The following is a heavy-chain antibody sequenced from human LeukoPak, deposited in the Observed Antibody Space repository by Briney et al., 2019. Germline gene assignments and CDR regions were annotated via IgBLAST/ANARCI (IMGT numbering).Heavy chain of an antibody. D-gene: IGHD4-17*01. Sequence: SETLSLTCTVSGGSISNYYWSWIRQPPGKGLEWIGYIHSSGNTNYNPSLESRVTISVDTSKNQFSLRLSSVTAADAAVYYCARVSYGDFYFDYWGQGTLVTVSS. V-gene: IGHV4-59*01. CDR2: IHSSGNT. J-gene: IGHJ4*02. CDR1: GGSISNYY. CDR3: ARVSYGDFYFDY.